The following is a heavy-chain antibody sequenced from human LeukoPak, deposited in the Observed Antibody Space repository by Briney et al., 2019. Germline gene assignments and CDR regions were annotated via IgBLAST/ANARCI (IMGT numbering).Heavy chain of an antibody. Sequence: SSETLSLTCTVSGGSISSYYWSWIRQPPGKGLEWIGYIYYSGSTNYNPSLKSRVTISVDTSKNQFSLKLSSVTAADTAVYYCARGFETGSIDYWGQGTLVTVSS. CDR2: IYYSGST. CDR1: GGSISSYY. J-gene: IGHJ4*02. V-gene: IGHV4-59*01. D-gene: IGHD3-9*01. CDR3: ARGFETGSIDY.